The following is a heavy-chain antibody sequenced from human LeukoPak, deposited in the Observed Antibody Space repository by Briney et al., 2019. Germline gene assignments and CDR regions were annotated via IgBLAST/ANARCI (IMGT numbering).Heavy chain of an antibody. Sequence: GGSLRLSCAASGFAFSSLAMGWVRQAPGKGLEWVSVISDSGDTTYYADSVKGRFTVSRDNSKNTLYLQMNSLRVDDTAMYCCATGFDHWGQGTLVTVS. CDR1: GFAFSSLA. V-gene: IGHV3-23*01. CDR2: ISDSGDTT. J-gene: IGHJ4*02. CDR3: ATGFDH.